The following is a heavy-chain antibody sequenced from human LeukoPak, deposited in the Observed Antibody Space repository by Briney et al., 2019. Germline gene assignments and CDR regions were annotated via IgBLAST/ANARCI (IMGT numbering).Heavy chain of an antibody. J-gene: IGHJ5*02. CDR1: GYTFTSNY. CDR2: ISPSGGST. Sequence: GASVKVSCKAFGYTFTSNYMHWVRQAPGQGPEWMGVISPSGGSTTYAQKFQSRVTLTRDMSTSTDYLELSSLRSEDTAVYYCARSLPGDWFDPWGQGTLVTVSS. V-gene: IGHV1-46*01. D-gene: IGHD3-10*01. CDR3: ARSLPGDWFDP.